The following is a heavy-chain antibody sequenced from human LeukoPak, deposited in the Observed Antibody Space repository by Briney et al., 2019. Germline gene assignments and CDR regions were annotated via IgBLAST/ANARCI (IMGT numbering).Heavy chain of an antibody. CDR1: GFTVSSNY. CDR3: AQKGGTDH. J-gene: IGHJ4*02. CDR2: ISSTSGDV. V-gene: IGHV3-48*01. Sequence: GGSLRLSCAASGFTVSSNYMNWVRQAPGKGLEWISHISSTSGDVYYADSVKGRFTISRDNAKNSLYLQMSSLKVEDTAIYYCAQKGGTDHWGQGTLVTVSS. D-gene: IGHD2-15*01.